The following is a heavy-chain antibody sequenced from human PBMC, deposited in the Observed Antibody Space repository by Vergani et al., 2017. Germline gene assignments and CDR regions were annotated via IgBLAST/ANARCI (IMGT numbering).Heavy chain of an antibody. Sequence: QVQLQESGPGLVKPSQTLSLTCTVSGGSISSGDYYWSWIRPPPGKGLEWIGYIYYSGSTYYIPSLKSRVTISVDTSKNQFSLKLSSVTAADTAVYYCARLVRDSSGNDAFDIWGQGTMVTVSS. J-gene: IGHJ3*02. CDR3: ARLVRDSSGNDAFDI. CDR2: IYYSGST. V-gene: IGHV4-30-4*08. CDR1: GGSISSGDYY. D-gene: IGHD3-22*01.